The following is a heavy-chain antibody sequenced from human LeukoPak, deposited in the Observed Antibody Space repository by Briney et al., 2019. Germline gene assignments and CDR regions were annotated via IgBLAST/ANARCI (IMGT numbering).Heavy chain of an antibody. Sequence: PSETLSLTCTVSGGSISSSSYYWSWIRQPPGKGLEWIGEINHSGSTNYNPSLKSRVTISVDTSKNQFSLKLSSVTAADTAVYYCARVEDSSSWYDYYYYGMDVWGQGTTVTVSS. CDR3: ARVEDSSSWYDYYYYGMDV. V-gene: IGHV4-39*07. D-gene: IGHD6-13*01. J-gene: IGHJ6*02. CDR1: GGSISSSSYY. CDR2: INHSGST.